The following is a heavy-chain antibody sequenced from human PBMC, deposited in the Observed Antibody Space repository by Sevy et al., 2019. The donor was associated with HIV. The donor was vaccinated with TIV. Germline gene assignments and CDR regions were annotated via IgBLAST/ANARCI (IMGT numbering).Heavy chain of an antibody. J-gene: IGHJ6*02. Sequence: LRLSCAASGFTFDDYAMHWVRQAPGKGLEWVSGISWNSGSIGYADSVKGRFTISRDNAKNSLYLQMNSLRAEDTALYYCAKDIGSSPYYYYGMDVWGQGTTVTVSS. CDR3: AKDIGSSPYYYYGMDV. CDR1: GFTFDDYA. CDR2: ISWNSGSI. V-gene: IGHV3-9*01. D-gene: IGHD2-15*01.